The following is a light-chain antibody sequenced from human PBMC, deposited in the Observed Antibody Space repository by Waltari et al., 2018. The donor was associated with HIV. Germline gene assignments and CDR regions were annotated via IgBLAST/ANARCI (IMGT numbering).Light chain of an antibody. CDR3: SSYTTSSTYV. Sequence: QSALTQPASVSGSPGQSITISCTGTSSDLGAYDYVSWYQQHPGKAPKLMIYEVNNRPSGVSHRFSGSKSATTASLTISGLQAEDEADYYCSSYTTSSTYVFGTGTKVTVL. J-gene: IGLJ1*01. CDR2: EVN. CDR1: SSDLGAYDY. V-gene: IGLV2-14*01.